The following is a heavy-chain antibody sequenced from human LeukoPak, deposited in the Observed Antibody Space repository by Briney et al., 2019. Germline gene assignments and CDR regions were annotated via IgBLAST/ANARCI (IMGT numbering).Heavy chain of an antibody. CDR1: GLTVSNHW. D-gene: IGHD5-18*01. CDR2: IREERGQE. J-gene: IGHJ5*02. Sequence: GGSLRLSRVASGLTVSNHWMSWVRQAPGKGLEWVANIREERGQEYYVDSVKGRFTISKNSAKNSLYLQMNTLRVEDTAMYYCASLDTAKQPLANHWGQGTLVTVSS. CDR3: ASLDTAKQPLANH. V-gene: IGHV3-7*03.